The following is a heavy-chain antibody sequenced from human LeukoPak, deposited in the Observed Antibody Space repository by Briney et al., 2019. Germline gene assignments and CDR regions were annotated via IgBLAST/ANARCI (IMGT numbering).Heavy chain of an antibody. D-gene: IGHD3-22*01. V-gene: IGHV3-30-3*01. Sequence: GGSLRLSCAASGFTFSSYAMHWVRQAPGKGLEWVAVISYDGSNKYYADSVKGRFTISRDNSKNTLYLQMNSLRAEDTAVYYCARGSPYYDSSGYYPLMDVWGQGTTVTVSS. J-gene: IGHJ6*02. CDR2: ISYDGSNK. CDR3: ARGSPYYDSSGYYPLMDV. CDR1: GFTFSSYA.